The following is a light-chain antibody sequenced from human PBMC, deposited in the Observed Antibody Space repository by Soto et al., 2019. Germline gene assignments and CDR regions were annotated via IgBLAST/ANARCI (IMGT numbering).Light chain of an antibody. Sequence: QSALTQPTSASGSPGQSVTISCTGTSSDVGGYNYVSWYQQHPGRPPKLMIYEVTKRPLGVPDRFSGSKSGNTASLTVSGLQAEDEADYYCSSYAGSNNYVFGPGTKLTV. CDR3: SSYAGSNNYV. CDR1: SSDVGGYNY. CDR2: EVT. V-gene: IGLV2-8*01. J-gene: IGLJ1*01.